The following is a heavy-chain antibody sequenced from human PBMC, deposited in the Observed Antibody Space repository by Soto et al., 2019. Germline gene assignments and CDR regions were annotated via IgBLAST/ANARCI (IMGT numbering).Heavy chain of an antibody. J-gene: IGHJ4*02. CDR3: TTDRGTCASSSDY. D-gene: IGHD6-6*01. Sequence: GGSLRLSCTASGFTFTNAWMSWVRQAPGKGLEWIGRIKSKTDGGTTDYAAPVKGRFTVSRDDSKNTLYLQMNSLKTEDTAIYFCTTDRGTCASSSDYWGQGTLVTVSS. CDR1: GFTFTNAW. V-gene: IGHV3-15*01. CDR2: IKSKTDGGTT.